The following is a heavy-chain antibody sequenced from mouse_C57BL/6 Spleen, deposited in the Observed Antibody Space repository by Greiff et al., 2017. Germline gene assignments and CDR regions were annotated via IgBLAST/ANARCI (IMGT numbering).Heavy chain of an antibody. CDR2: INPNNGGT. Sequence: EVQLQQSGPELVKPGASVKIPCKASGYTFTDYNMDWVKQSHGKSLEWIGDINPNNGGTIYNQKFKGKATLTVDKSSSTAYMELRSLTSEDTAVYYCAMRGRYDYDVSAWFAYWGQGTLVTVSA. V-gene: IGHV1-18*01. D-gene: IGHD2-4*01. CDR3: AMRGRYDYDVSAWFAY. CDR1: GYTFTDYN. J-gene: IGHJ3*01.